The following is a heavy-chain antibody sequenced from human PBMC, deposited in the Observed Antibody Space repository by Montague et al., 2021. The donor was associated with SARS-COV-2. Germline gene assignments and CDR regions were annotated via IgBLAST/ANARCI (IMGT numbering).Heavy chain of an antibody. D-gene: IGHD4-23*01. Sequence: TLSLTCTVSGGSISSGSYYWSWIRQPAGKGLEWIGRIYTSGSTNYNPSLKSRVTISVDTSKNQFSLKLSSVTAADTAVYYCASIPGRLRGYRGLGGVWGKGTTVTVSS. J-gene: IGHJ6*04. V-gene: IGHV4-61*02. CDR2: IYTSGST. CDR1: GGSISSGSYY. CDR3: ASIPGRLRGYRGLGGV.